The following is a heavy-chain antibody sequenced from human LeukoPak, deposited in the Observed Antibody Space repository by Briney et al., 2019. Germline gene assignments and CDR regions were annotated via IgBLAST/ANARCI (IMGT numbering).Heavy chain of an antibody. V-gene: IGHV3-33*01. CDR3: ARAKPIFAEGAFDT. CDR2: IWYDGSNK. D-gene: IGHD3-3*01. J-gene: IGHJ3*02. Sequence: GRSLTLSCPASGFTFSSYGMHWVRQAAGKGREWVAVIWYDGSNKYYADSVKGRFTISRDNSQNTLYLQMNSLRAEDTAVYYCARAKPIFAEGAFDTWGQGTMVTVSS. CDR1: GFTFSSYG.